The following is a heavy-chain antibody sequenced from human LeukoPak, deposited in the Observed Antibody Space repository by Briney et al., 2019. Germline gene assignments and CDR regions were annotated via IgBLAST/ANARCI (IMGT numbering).Heavy chain of an antibody. CDR1: GGSISSYY. Sequence: PSETLSPTCTVSGGSISSYYWSWIRQPPGKGLEWIGYIYYSGSTNYNPSLKSRVTISVDTSKNQFSLKLSSVTAADTAVYYCASYDFWSGYYGYWGQGTLVTVSS. J-gene: IGHJ4*02. CDR2: IYYSGST. V-gene: IGHV4-59*01. CDR3: ASYDFWSGYYGY. D-gene: IGHD3-3*01.